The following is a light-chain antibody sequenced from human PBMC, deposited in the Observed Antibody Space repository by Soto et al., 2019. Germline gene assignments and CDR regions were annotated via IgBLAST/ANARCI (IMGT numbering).Light chain of an antibody. CDR3: QQYGSSPQT. V-gene: IGKV3-20*01. CDR2: GAS. CDR1: QSVSSNY. Sequence: EIVLTQSPGTLSLSPGERATLSCRASQSVSSNYLAWYQQKPGQAPRLLIYGASSRATGIPDRFSGSGSGTDFTLTIRRLEPEDFAVYYGQQYGSSPQTVGQGTKVEIK. J-gene: IGKJ2*01.